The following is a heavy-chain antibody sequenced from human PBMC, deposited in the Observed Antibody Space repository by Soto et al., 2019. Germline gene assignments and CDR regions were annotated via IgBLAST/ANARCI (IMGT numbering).Heavy chain of an antibody. Sequence: SETLSLTCALSGDSVSSNSAAWNWIRQSPSRGLEWLGRTYYRSKWYNDYAVSVKSRITINPDTSKNQFSLQLNSVTPEDTAVYYCARSYSSGWYGGYYFDYWGQGTLVTVSS. J-gene: IGHJ4*02. CDR2: TYYRSKWYN. CDR1: GDSVSSNSAA. D-gene: IGHD6-19*01. V-gene: IGHV6-1*01. CDR3: ARSYSSGWYGGYYFDY.